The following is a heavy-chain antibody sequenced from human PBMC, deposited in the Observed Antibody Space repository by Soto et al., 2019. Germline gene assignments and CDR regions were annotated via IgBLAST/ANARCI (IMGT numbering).Heavy chain of an antibody. V-gene: IGHV1-18*01. D-gene: IGHD3-3*01. CDR3: ARDAAYNDFLGGVMELYSYNLDV. CDR1: GYNFANYG. J-gene: IGHJ6*04. Sequence: QVQLVQSEAEVKKPGASLKVSCRASGYNFANYGISWVRQAPGQGLEWMGWISAHNGDTKYAQKAQGRVTLTANTSTSKAYLEMWSLRSADTAGYYCARDAAYNDFLGGVMELYSYNLDVCGKGTTVTFAA. CDR2: ISAHNGDT.